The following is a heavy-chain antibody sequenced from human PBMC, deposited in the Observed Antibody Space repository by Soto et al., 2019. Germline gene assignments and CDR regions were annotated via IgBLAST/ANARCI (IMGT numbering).Heavy chain of an antibody. CDR3: AREASGWGWTLARGAHYYYYYMDV. D-gene: IGHD3-16*01. CDR2: ISSSSSYI. J-gene: IGHJ6*03. CDR1: GFTFSSYS. V-gene: IGHV3-21*01. Sequence: GGSLRLSCAASGFTFSSYSMNWVRQAPGKGLEWVSSISSSSSYIYYADSVKGRFTISRDNAKNSLYLQMNSLRAEDTAVYYGAREASGWGWTLARGAHYYYYYMDVWGKGTTVTVSS.